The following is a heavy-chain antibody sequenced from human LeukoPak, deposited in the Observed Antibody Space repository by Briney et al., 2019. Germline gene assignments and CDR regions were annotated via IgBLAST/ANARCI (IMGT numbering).Heavy chain of an antibody. CDR2: IIPIFGTA. Sequence: SVKVSCKASGGTFSSYAFSWVRQAPGQGLEWMGGIIPIFGTANYAQKFQGRVTITADESTSTAYMELSSLRSEDTAVYYCARGSSYYDSSGPWGQGTLVTVSS. CDR3: ARGSSYYDSSGP. CDR1: GGTFSSYA. D-gene: IGHD3-22*01. V-gene: IGHV1-69*13. J-gene: IGHJ4*02.